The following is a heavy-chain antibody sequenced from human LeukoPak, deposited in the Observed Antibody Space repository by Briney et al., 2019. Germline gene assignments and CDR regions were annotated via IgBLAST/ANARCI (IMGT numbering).Heavy chain of an antibody. V-gene: IGHV3-11*03. Sequence: GGSLRLSCAASGFPFSAYYMTWIRQAPGKGLEWVSSIGFSSIGYSSDHLKYADSVKGRFTISRDNAKNSLFLQMDSLRAEDTAVYYCARLRALSYYDSSGDLYYFEYWGQGTLVTVSS. CDR2: IGFSSIGYSSDHL. D-gene: IGHD3-22*01. CDR3: ARLRALSYYDSSGDLYYFEY. J-gene: IGHJ4*02. CDR1: GFPFSAYY.